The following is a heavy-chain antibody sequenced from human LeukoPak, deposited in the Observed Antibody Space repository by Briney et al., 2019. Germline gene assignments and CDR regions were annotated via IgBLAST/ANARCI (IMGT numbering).Heavy chain of an antibody. CDR3: ARDLQLYSSSWFDAFDI. CDR2: INPNSGGT. Sequence: ASVKVSCKASGYTFTGYYMHWVRQAPGQGLEWMGWINPNSGGTNYAQKSQGRVTMTRDTSISTAYMELSRLRSDDTAVYYCARDLQLYSSSWFDAFDIWGQGTMVTVSS. V-gene: IGHV1-2*02. D-gene: IGHD6-13*01. J-gene: IGHJ3*02. CDR1: GYTFTGYY.